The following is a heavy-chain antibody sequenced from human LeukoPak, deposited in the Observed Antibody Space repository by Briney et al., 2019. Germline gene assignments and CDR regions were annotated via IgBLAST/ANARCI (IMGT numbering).Heavy chain of an antibody. V-gene: IGHV1-46*01. D-gene: IGHD2-8*01. Sequence: GASVKVSCKASGYTFTSYYMHWVRQAPGQGLEWMGIINPSGGSTSYAQKFQGRVTMTRDTSTSTVYMELSSLRSEDTAVYYCVREGEMDPASFDFWGQGTLVTVSS. CDR2: INPSGGST. CDR1: GYTFTSYY. J-gene: IGHJ4*02. CDR3: VREGEMDPASFDF.